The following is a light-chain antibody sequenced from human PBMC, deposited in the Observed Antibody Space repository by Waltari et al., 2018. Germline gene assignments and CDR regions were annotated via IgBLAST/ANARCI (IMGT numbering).Light chain of an antibody. CDR2: GAS. CDR3: QHHFRLPAT. J-gene: IGKJ1*01. V-gene: IGKV3-20*01. CDR1: QSISRY. Sequence: SCRSSQSISRYLAWYQQKPGQAPRLLIYGASIRATGVPPRFSGSGSGTDFSLTISGLEPEDSAVYYCQHHFRLPATFGQGTKVEIK.